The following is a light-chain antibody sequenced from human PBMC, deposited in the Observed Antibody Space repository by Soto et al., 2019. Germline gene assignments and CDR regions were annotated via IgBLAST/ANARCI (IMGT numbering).Light chain of an antibody. J-gene: IGKJ4*01. V-gene: IGKV3-20*01. CDR3: QQYGTSPLT. CDR1: QSVSSTY. Sequence: EIVLTQSPGTLSLFPGERATLSCRASQSVSSTYLAWYQQKPGQAPRLLIYGASSRATGIPDTFSGSGSGTDFTLTISSLEPEDFAVYYCQQYGTSPLTFGGGTKVDIK. CDR2: GAS.